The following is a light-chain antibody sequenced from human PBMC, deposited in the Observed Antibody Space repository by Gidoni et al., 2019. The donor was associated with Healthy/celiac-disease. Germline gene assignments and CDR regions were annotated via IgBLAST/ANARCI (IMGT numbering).Light chain of an antibody. CDR3: QQYGSSPGLT. Sequence: EIVLTQSPGTLSLSPGERATLSCRASQSVRSSYLAWYQQKPGQAPRLLSYGASSRATGIPDRFSGSGSGTDFTLTISRLEPEDFAVYYCQQYGSSPGLTFGGGTKVEIK. CDR1: QSVRSSY. CDR2: GAS. J-gene: IGKJ4*01. V-gene: IGKV3-20*01.